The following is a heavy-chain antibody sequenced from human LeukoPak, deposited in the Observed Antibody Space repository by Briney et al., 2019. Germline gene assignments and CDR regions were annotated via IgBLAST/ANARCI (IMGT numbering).Heavy chain of an antibody. CDR3: AREGGGYSSSWYNWFDP. CDR2: ISSSSSYI. CDR1: GFTFSSYS. J-gene: IGHJ5*02. D-gene: IGHD6-13*01. Sequence: GGSLRLSCAASGFTFSSYSMNWVRQAPGKGLEWVSSISSSSSYIYYADSVRGRFTISRDNAKNSLYLQMNSLRAEDTAVYYCAREGGGYSSSWYNWFDPWGQGTLVTVSS. V-gene: IGHV3-21*01.